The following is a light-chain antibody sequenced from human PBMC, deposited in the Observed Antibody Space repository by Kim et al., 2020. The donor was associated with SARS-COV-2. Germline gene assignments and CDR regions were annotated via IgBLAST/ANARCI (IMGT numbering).Light chain of an antibody. J-gene: IGLJ3*02. V-gene: IGLV1-44*01. CDR1: SSNIGGNT. Sequence: GQRVTMYCTGSSSNIGGNTVTWYQQFPATAPKVVISRNDERPSGVSDRFSGSKSGTSASLAISGLQSEDEADYYCAAWDDRLKGVVFGGGTRLTVL. CDR2: RND. CDR3: AAWDDRLKGVV.